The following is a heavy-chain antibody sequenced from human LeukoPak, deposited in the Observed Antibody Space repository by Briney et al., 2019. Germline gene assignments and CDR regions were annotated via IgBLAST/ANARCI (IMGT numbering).Heavy chain of an antibody. D-gene: IGHD5-24*01. CDR1: GGSFSGYY. Sequence: SETLSLTCAVYGGSFSGYYWSWIRQPPGKGLEWIGEINHSGSTNCNPSLKSRVTISVDTSKNQFSLKLSSVTAADTAVYYCARGPITRWGGPRYWGQGTLVTVSS. J-gene: IGHJ4*02. CDR2: INHSGST. V-gene: IGHV4-34*01. CDR3: ARGPITRWGGPRY.